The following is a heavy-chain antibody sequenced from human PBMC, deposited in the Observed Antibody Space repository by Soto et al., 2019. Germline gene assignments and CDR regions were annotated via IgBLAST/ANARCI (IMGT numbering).Heavy chain of an antibody. CDR2: IYYSGST. CDR1: GGSISSYY. J-gene: IGHJ5*02. D-gene: IGHD1-26*01. CDR3: ARGLRGSYSKNWFDP. V-gene: IGHV4-59*08. Sequence: SETLSLTCTVSGGSISSYYWSWIRQPPGKGLEWIGYIYYSGSTNYNPSLKSRVTISVDTSKNQFSLKLSSVTAADTAVYYCARGLRGSYSKNWFDPWGQGTLVTVSS.